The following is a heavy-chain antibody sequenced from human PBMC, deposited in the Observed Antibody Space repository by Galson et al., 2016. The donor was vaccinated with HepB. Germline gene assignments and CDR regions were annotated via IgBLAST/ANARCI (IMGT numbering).Heavy chain of an antibody. J-gene: IGHJ3*02. CDR2: ISGSGGAT. CDR1: GFTFSDYA. V-gene: IGHV3-23*01. Sequence: SLRLSCAASGFTFSDYAMNWVRQAPGKGLEWVSVISGSGGATYYADSVKGRFTISRDNSKNTLYLQMNSLRAEDTAVYYCAKEGRDILTGYYNGDAFDIWGQGTMVTVSS. CDR3: AKEGRDILTGYYNGDAFDI. D-gene: IGHD3-9*01.